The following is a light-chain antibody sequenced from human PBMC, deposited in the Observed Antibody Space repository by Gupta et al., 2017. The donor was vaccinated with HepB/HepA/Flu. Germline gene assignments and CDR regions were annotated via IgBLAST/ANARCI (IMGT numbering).Light chain of an antibody. Sequence: QSALTQPAYVSCSPGPSITISCTGPSSDVGAYEYVSWYPQNPGKSPKLIIKDVTDRPSGISNRFSGSKSGNTASLTISGLQAEDEADYYCSSDTITSTYVFGTGTEVTVV. V-gene: IGLV2-14*03. CDR1: SSDVGAYEY. CDR2: DVT. CDR3: SSDTITSTYV. J-gene: IGLJ1*01.